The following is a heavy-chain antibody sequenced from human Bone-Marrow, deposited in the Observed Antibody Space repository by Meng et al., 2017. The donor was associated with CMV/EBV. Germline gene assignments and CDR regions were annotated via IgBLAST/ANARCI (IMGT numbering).Heavy chain of an antibody. CDR2: SNAGNGNT. CDR3: ARGYYYDSSGYPDLDY. V-gene: IGHV1-3*02. D-gene: IGHD3-22*01. J-gene: IGHJ4*02. Sequence: ASVKVSCKASGYTFTSYAMHWVRQAPGQRLEWMGWSNAGNGNTKYSQEFQGRVTITRDTSASTAYMELSSLRSEDMAVYYCARGYYYDSSGYPDLDYWGQGTLVTVSS. CDR1: GYTFTSYA.